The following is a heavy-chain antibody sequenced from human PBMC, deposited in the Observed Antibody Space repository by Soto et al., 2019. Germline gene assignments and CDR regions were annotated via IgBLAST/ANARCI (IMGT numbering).Heavy chain of an antibody. D-gene: IGHD4-4*01. V-gene: IGHV1-46*03. CDR2: INPNGGST. J-gene: IGHJ3*01. Sequence: QVQLVQSGAEVKKPGASVRVSCKASGYNFTNYYIDWVRQAPGQGLEWMGIINPNGGSTTYVPKFQCTATMTRDTSTSTVYMELSSLRSEDTAGYYCASAAWTTVTNRLNDVFDFWGQGTMVTVSS. CDR3: ASAAWTTVTNRLNDVFDF. CDR1: GYNFTNYY.